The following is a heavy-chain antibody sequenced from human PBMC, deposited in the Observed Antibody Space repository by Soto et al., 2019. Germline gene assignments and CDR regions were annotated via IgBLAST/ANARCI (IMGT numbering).Heavy chain of an antibody. CDR1: GGSISSGDYY. V-gene: IGHV4-30-4*01. Sequence: LPETLSLTCTVSGGSISSGDYYWSWIRQPPGKGLEWIGYIYYSGSTYYNPSLKSRVTISVDTSKNQFSLKLSSVTAADTAVYYCAIIGEPRGYWGQGTLVTVSS. CDR3: AIIGEPRGY. D-gene: IGHD1-26*01. CDR2: IYYSGST. J-gene: IGHJ4*02.